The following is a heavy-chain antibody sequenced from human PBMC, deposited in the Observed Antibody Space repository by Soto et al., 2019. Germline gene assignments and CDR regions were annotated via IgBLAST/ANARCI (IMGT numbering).Heavy chain of an antibody. Sequence: GGSLRLSCAASGFTFSSYAMSWARQAPGNGLEWVSAISGSGGSTYYADSVKGRFTISRDNSKNTLYLQMNSLRAEDTAVYYCARGRAIDYYDSSGGSYNWFDPWAREPWSPSPQ. V-gene: IGHV3-23*01. CDR3: ARGRAIDYYDSSGGSYNWFDP. D-gene: IGHD3-22*01. CDR2: ISGSGGST. J-gene: IGHJ5*02. CDR1: GFTFSSYA.